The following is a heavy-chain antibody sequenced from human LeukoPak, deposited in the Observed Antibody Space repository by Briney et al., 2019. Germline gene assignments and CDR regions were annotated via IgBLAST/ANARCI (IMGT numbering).Heavy chain of an antibody. D-gene: IGHD3-3*01. CDR1: GYTFTSYD. V-gene: IGHV1-8*01. CDR3: ARGQVLRFLEWLSIYYYYYYGMDV. J-gene: IGHJ6*02. Sequence: ASVKVSCKASGYTFTSYDINWVRQATGQGLEWMGWMNPNSGNTGYAQKFQGRVTMTRNTSISTAYMELSSLRSEDTAVYYCARGQVLRFLEWLSIYYYYYYGMDVWGQGTTVTVSS. CDR2: MNPNSGNT.